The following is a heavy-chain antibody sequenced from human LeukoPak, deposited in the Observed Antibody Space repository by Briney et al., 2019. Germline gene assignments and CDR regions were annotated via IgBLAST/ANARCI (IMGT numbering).Heavy chain of an antibody. CDR2: ISSSGSYI. V-gene: IGHV3-21*01. D-gene: IGHD3-22*01. J-gene: IGHJ4*02. Sequence: GGSLRLSCAASAFTFSSYSMNWVRQAPGKGLEWVSSISSSGSYIYYADSVKGRFTISRDNAKNSLYLQMNSLRAEDTAVYYCARDLYRIVVVPHYFDYWGQGTLVTVSS. CDR3: ARDLYRIVVVPHYFDY. CDR1: AFTFSSYS.